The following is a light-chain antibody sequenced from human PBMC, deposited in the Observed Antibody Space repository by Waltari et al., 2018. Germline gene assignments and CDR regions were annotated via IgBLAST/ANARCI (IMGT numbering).Light chain of an antibody. V-gene: IGLV2-14*01. CDR2: RVT. CDR1: SSDVGGHNF. Sequence: QSALTQPASMSGSPGQSITISCTGTSSDVGGHNFFSWYQQHPGRVPKLLIYRVTDRPSGISNRFSGSKSGNTASLTISGLQPDDEGDYYCTSYTDRRNVVFGGGTKLTVL. CDR3: TSYTDRRNVV. J-gene: IGLJ3*02.